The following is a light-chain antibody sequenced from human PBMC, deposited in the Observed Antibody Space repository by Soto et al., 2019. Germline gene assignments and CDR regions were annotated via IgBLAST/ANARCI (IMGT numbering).Light chain of an antibody. CDR2: AAS. CDR1: QSSSSY. CDR3: QQSYSTPWT. V-gene: IGKV1-39*01. Sequence: DIQMTQSPSSLSASVGDRVTITCRASQSSSSYLNWYQQKPGKAPKLLIYAASSLQSGVPSRFSGSGSGTDFTLTISSLQPEDFAPYYCQQSYSTPWTFGQGTTVEIK. J-gene: IGKJ1*01.